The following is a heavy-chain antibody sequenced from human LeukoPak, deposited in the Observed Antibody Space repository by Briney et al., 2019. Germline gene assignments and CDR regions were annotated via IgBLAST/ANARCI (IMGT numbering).Heavy chain of an antibody. V-gene: IGHV3-48*01. CDR1: GFSFSRYN. CDR2: ITGSSSSI. J-gene: IGHJ4*02. Sequence: GGSLRLSCAAPGFSFSRYNMNWVRQAPGKGLEWVAYITGSSSSIYYADSVKGRFTISRDNAKNSLYLQMNSLRAEDTAVYYCATAGTPDYWGQGTLVTVSS. D-gene: IGHD6-13*01. CDR3: ATAGTPDY.